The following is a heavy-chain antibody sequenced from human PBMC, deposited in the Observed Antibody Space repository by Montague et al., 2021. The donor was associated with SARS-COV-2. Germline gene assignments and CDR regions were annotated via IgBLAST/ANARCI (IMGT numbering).Heavy chain of an antibody. J-gene: IGHJ3*02. Sequence: SLRLSCAASGFTFSSYWMSWVRQAPEKGLEWVANIKQDGSEKYYVDSVKGRFTISRDNAKNSLYLQMNSLRAEDTAVYYCARAASWAYCGGDCFFDAFDIWGQGTMVTVSS. D-gene: IGHD2-21*02. CDR2: IKQDGSEK. CDR1: GFTFSSYW. V-gene: IGHV3-7*03. CDR3: ARAASWAYCGGDCFFDAFDI.